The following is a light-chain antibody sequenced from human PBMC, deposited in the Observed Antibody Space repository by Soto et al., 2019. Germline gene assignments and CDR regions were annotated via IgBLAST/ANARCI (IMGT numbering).Light chain of an antibody. J-gene: IGLJ1*01. V-gene: IGLV2-14*01. CDR3: SSYASRSTLEV. CDR2: DVS. Sequence: QSALTQPASVSGSPGQSITISCTGTSSDVGGYNHVSWYQQHPGKAPKLMIYDVSNRPSGVSNRFSGSKSGNTASLTISGLQSEDEADYYCSSYASRSTLEVFGTGTKLTVL. CDR1: SSDVGGYNH.